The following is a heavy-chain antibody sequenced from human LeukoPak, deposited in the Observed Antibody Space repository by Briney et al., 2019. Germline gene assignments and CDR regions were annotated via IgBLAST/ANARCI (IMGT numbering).Heavy chain of an antibody. Sequence: SETLSLTCAVYGGSLSGYYWSWIRQPPGKGLEWIGIIYYSGSTYSNPSLRSRVTISVDTSKNQFSLKLSSVTAADTAVYYCASFYCSGGSCYQYYYYYYMDVWGKGTTVTISS. CDR1: GGSLSGYY. J-gene: IGHJ6*03. CDR3: ASFYCSGGSCYQYYYYYYMDV. V-gene: IGHV4-34*01. CDR2: IYYSGST. D-gene: IGHD2-15*01.